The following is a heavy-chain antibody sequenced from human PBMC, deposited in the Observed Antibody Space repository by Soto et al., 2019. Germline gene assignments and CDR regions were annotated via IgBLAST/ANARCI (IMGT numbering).Heavy chain of an antibody. J-gene: IGHJ3*02. CDR3: ASNWNSDAFDI. Sequence: XYNPSLKSRVTISVDTSKNQFSLKLSSVTAADTAVYYCASNWNSDAFDIWGQGTMVTVSS. D-gene: IGHD1-1*01. V-gene: IGHV4-59*01.